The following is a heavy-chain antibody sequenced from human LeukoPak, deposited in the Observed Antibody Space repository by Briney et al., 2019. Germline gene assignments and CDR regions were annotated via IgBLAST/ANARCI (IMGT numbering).Heavy chain of an antibody. Sequence: TSETLSPTCNVSGGSISTYYWTWIRQPPGKGLEWIGYSHYSGSTNYNPALKSRVTMSADTSKNQFFLKLNSVTAADTAVYYCARAPRGESDAASGFYGLDVWGQGTTVTVSS. J-gene: IGHJ6*02. CDR3: ARAPRGESDAASGFYGLDV. D-gene: IGHD3-22*01. CDR1: GGSISTYY. CDR2: SHYSGST. V-gene: IGHV4-59*01.